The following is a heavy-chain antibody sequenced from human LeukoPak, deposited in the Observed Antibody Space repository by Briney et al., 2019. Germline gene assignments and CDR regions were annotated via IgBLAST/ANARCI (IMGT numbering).Heavy chain of an antibody. CDR3: ARDRADSSGYYYYYYYMDV. D-gene: IGHD6-19*01. J-gene: IGHJ6*03. CDR1: GYTFTGYH. V-gene: IGHV1-2*02. Sequence: ASVKVSCKASGYTFTGYHMHWVRQAPGQGLEWMGWINPNSGGTNYAQKFQGRVTMTRDTSISTAYMELSRLRSDDTAVYYCARDRADSSGYYYYYYYMDVWGKGTTVTVSS. CDR2: INPNSGGT.